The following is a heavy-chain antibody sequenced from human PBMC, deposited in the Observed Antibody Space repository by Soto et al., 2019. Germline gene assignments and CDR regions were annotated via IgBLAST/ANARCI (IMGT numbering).Heavy chain of an antibody. CDR3: ARFGSSSLNWFDP. Sequence: QVQLQESGPGLVKPSQTLSLTCTVSGVSISSGGYYWSWIRQHPGKGLEWIGYIYYTGSAYYNPSLESRVTISVDPSKNQFSLKLSSVTAADTAVYYCARFGSSSLNWFDPWGQGTLVTVSS. D-gene: IGHD6-6*01. V-gene: IGHV4-31*03. CDR2: IYYTGSA. CDR1: GVSISSGGYY. J-gene: IGHJ5*02.